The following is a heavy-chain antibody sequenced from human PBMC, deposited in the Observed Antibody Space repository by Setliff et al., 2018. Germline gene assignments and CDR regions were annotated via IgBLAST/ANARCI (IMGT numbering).Heavy chain of an antibody. V-gene: IGHV3-48*01. CDR1: GFTFSSYS. D-gene: IGHD7-27*01. CDR2: ISSSSSTI. CDR3: AREWGSLGYYFDY. Sequence: GGSLRLSCAASGFTFSSYSMNWVRQAPGKGLEWVSYISSSSSTIYYADSVKGRFTISRDNAKNSLYLQMNSLRAEDTAVYYCAREWGSLGYYFDYWGQGTLVTVS. J-gene: IGHJ4*02.